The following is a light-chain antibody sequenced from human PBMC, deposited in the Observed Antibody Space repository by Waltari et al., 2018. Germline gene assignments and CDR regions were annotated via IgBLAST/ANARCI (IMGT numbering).Light chain of an antibody. Sequence: VLTQPPSVSGAPGQTVTISCTGTTSNIGAGSDVQWYQQPTGTAPKLRIHGNDIRPSGVPDRFSGSKSATSASLVITGLQADDEADYYCQCYDSSLSAYVFGSGTHVTVL. CDR2: GND. CDR1: TSNIGAGSD. J-gene: IGLJ1*01. V-gene: IGLV1-40*01. CDR3: QCYDSSLSAYV.